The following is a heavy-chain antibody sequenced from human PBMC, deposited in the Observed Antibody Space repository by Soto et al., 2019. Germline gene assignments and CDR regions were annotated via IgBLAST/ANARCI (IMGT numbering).Heavy chain of an antibody. V-gene: IGHV3-48*01. J-gene: IGHJ4*02. D-gene: IGHD2-2*01. CDR1: GFTFSSYS. Sequence: PGGSLRLSCAASGFTFSSYSMNWVRQAPGKGLEWVSYISSSSSTIYYADSVKGRFTISRDNAKNSLYLQMNSLRAEDTAVYYCARVPDLNYCSRTSCLYYFDYWGQGALVTVSS. CDR2: ISSSSSTI. CDR3: ARVPDLNYCSRTSCLYYFDY.